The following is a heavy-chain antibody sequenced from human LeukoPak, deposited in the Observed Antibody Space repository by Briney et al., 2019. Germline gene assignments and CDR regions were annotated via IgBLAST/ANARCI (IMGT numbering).Heavy chain of an antibody. J-gene: IGHJ4*02. Sequence: PGGSLRLSCAASGFTFSSYSMNWVRKAPGKGLEWVSYISSSSSTIYYADSVKGRFTISRDNAKNSLYLQMNSLRAEDTAVYYCASLGSIDYWGQGTLVTVSS. CDR3: ASLGSIDY. V-gene: IGHV3-48*01. D-gene: IGHD3-16*01. CDR1: GFTFSSYS. CDR2: ISSSSSTI.